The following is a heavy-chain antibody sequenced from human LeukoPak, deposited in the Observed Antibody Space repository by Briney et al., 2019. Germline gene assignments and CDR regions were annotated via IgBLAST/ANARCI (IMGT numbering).Heavy chain of an antibody. V-gene: IGHV3-30*02. J-gene: IGHJ4*02. Sequence: GGSLRLSCAASGLTFRSYGMHWVRQAPGKGLEWVAFIRYDGSNKYYADSVKGRFTISRENSKNTLYLQMNSLRAEDTAVYYCAKEDCGSTSCYSHRPREFDYWGQGTLVTVSS. CDR2: IRYDGSNK. D-gene: IGHD2-2*01. CDR1: GLTFRSYG. CDR3: AKEDCGSTSCYSHRPREFDY.